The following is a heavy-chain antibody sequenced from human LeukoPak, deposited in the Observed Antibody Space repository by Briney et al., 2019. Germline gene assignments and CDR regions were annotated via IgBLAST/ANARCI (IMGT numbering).Heavy chain of an antibody. J-gene: IGHJ5*02. Sequence: ASVKVSCKASGYTFTSYGISWVRQAPGQGLEWMGWISAYNGNTNYAQKLQGRVTMTTDTSTSTAYMELRSLRSDDTAVYYCAREGGFGELYNWFDPWGQGTLVTASS. CDR1: GYTFTSYG. CDR2: ISAYNGNT. CDR3: AREGGFGELYNWFDP. V-gene: IGHV1-18*04. D-gene: IGHD3-10*01.